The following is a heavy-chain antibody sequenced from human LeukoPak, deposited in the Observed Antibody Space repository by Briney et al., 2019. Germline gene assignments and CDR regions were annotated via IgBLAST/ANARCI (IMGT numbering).Heavy chain of an antibody. CDR1: GYTFTGYY. V-gene: IGHV1-2*02. J-gene: IGHJ4*02. CDR3: ARELQSGTYSEYYFDY. Sequence: ASVKVSCKASGYTFTGYYIHRVRQAPGQGPEWMGWINPNRGGTNYAQKFQGRVTMTRDTSISTAYMELSRLRSDDTAVYYCARELQSGTYSEYYFDYWGQGTLVTVSS. CDR2: INPNRGGT. D-gene: IGHD1-26*01.